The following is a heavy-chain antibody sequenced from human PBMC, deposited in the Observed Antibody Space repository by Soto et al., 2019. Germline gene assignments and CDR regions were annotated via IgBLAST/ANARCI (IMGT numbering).Heavy chain of an antibody. CDR2: IYYSVST. Sequence: NPSETLSLTCTVSGGSISSGGYYWSWIRQHPGKGLEWIGYIYYSVSTYYNPSLKSRVTISVDTSKNQFSLKLSSVTAADTAVYYCASRIVVPAAIWDDYWGQGTLVTVSS. D-gene: IGHD2-2*01. V-gene: IGHV4-31*03. J-gene: IGHJ4*02. CDR3: ASRIVVPAAIWDDY. CDR1: GGSISSGGYY.